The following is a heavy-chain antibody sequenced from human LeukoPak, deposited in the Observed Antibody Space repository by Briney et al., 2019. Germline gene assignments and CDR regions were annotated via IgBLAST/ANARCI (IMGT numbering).Heavy chain of an antibody. CDR2: ISYDGSNK. V-gene: IGHV3-30*18. Sequence: GGSLRLSCAASGFTFSSYGMHWVRQAPGKGLEWVAVISYDGSNKYYADSVKGRFTISRDNSKNTLYLQMNSLRAADTAVYYCAKDKGIVVVPGAGDWFDPWGQGTLVTVSS. J-gene: IGHJ5*02. CDR3: AKDKGIVVVPGAGDWFDP. D-gene: IGHD2-2*01. CDR1: GFTFSSYG.